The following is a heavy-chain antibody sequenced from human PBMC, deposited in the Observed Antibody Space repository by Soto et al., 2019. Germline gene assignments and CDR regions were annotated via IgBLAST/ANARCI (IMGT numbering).Heavy chain of an antibody. V-gene: IGHV4-30-4*01. CDR2: IYYSGST. CDR1: GGSISSGDYY. CDR3: ARESGANSSSSFDY. J-gene: IGHJ4*02. Sequence: SETLSLTCTVSGGSISSGDYYWSWIRQPPGKGLEWIGYIYYSGSTYYNPSLKSRVTISVDTSKNQFSLKLSSVTAADTAVYYCARESGANSSSSFDYWGQGTLVTVSS. D-gene: IGHD6-6*01.